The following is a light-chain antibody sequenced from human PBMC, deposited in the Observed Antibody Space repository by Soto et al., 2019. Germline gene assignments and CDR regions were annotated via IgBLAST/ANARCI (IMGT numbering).Light chain of an antibody. CDR1: PPFIGDNY. V-gene: IGLV1-51*01. J-gene: IGLJ3*02. CDR2: DNN. CDR3: GTWDSTLRVWV. Sequence: QSVFTQPPSVSAAPGEKVTISCSGHPPFIGDNYMSWYQQFPGAAPTLLIYDNNKRPSGIPDRFSGFKFGTSGALDITGLQTGDEADYFCGTWDSTLRVWVLGGGTKLTVL.